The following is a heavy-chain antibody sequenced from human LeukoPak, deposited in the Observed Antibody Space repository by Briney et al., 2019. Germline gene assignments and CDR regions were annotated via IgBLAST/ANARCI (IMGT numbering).Heavy chain of an antibody. CDR2: ISGSGGST. Sequence: GGSLRLSCAASGFTFSSYAMSWVRQAPGKGLEWVSAISGSGGSTYYADSVKGRFTISRDNSKNTLYLQMNSLRAEVTAVYYCAKAGYGDYFRSVFDYWGQGTLVTVSS. V-gene: IGHV3-23*01. CDR3: AKAGYGDYFRSVFDY. CDR1: GFTFSSYA. D-gene: IGHD4-17*01. J-gene: IGHJ4*02.